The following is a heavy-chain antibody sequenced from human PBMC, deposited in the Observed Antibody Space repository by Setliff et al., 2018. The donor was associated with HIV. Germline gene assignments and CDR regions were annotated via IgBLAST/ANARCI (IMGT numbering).Heavy chain of an antibody. CDR3: AKNTPSIINYPYYSYMDV. CDR2: ISDSGDTT. CDR1: GIIFNTYV. J-gene: IGHJ6*03. D-gene: IGHD1-7*01. V-gene: IGHV3-23*01. Sequence: GGSLRLSCAASGIIFNTYVMTWVRQAPGKGLEWVSSISDSGDTTSYADSVKGRFTISRDNSKSTLYLQMNSLRDGDTALYYCAKNTPSIINYPYYSYMDVWGKGTTVTVSS.